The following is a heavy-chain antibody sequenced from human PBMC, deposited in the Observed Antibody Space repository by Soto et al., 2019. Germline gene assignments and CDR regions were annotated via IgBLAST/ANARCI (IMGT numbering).Heavy chain of an antibody. CDR1: GFTVSSNY. CDR2: IYSGGST. V-gene: IGHV3-53*01. J-gene: IGHJ6*04. CDR3: ARDLYAYGSAHYYGMDV. Sequence: GGSLRLSCAASGFTVSSNYMSWVRQAPGKGLEWVSVIYSGGSTYYADSVKGRFTISRDNSKNTLYLQMNSLRAEDTAVYYCARDLYAYGSAHYYGMDVWGKGTTVIVSS. D-gene: IGHD3-10*01.